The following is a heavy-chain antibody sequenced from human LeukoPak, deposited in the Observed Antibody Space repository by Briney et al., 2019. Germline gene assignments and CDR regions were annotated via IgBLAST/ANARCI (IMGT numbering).Heavy chain of an antibody. CDR3: ARGAVDTAMVMDF. Sequence: GGSLRLSYPASGFTFSSYSMNWVRQGPGKGLEWVSYISSTSSAIYYADFVKGRFTISRDNAKNSLYLQMNNLRAEDTAVYYCARGAVDTAMVMDFWGQGTLVTVSS. V-gene: IGHV3-48*01. CDR2: ISSTSSAI. J-gene: IGHJ4*02. D-gene: IGHD5-18*01. CDR1: GFTFSSYS.